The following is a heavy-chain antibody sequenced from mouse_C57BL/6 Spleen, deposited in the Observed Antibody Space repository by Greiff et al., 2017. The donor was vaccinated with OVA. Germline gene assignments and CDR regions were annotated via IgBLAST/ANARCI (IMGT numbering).Heavy chain of an antibody. Sequence: EVQLQQSGPVLVKPGASVKMSCKASGYTFTDYYMNWVKQSHGKSLEWIGVINPYNGGTSYNQKFKGKATLTVDKSSSTAYMELNSLTSEDSAVYYCARMSDYYGSSYWGQGTSVTVSS. CDR2: INPYNGGT. J-gene: IGHJ4*01. V-gene: IGHV1-19*01. CDR1: GYTFTDYY. CDR3: ARMSDYYGSSY. D-gene: IGHD1-1*01.